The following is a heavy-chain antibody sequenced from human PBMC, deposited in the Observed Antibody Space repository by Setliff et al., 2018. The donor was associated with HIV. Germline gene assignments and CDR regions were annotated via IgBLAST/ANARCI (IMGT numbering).Heavy chain of an antibody. V-gene: IGHV4-38-2*01. CDR1: GYSISSGYY. D-gene: IGHD7-27*01. CDR2: IYHSGTT. J-gene: IGHJ4*02. Sequence: PSETLSLTCAVSGYSISSGYYWGWIRQTPGKGLEWIGSIYHSGTTYYNPSLRSRVTISVDTSKNQFSLKLSSVTAADTAVYYCARQKKYRATKTGDFDSWGQGTLVTVSS. CDR3: ARQKKYRATKTGDFDS.